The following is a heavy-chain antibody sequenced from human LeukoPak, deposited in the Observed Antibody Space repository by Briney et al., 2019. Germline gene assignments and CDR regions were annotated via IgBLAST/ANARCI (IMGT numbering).Heavy chain of an antibody. CDR2: IKKDGSEK. CDR1: GFTFSSYW. CDR3: ARENDFWR. V-gene: IGHV3-7*01. Sequence: GGSLRISCAASGFTFSSYWMSWVRQAPGKGLEWVANIKKDGSEKYHVDSVKGRFTISRDNAKNSLYLQMNSLRVEDTAVYYCARENDFWRWGQGTLVTVSS. D-gene: IGHD3-3*01. J-gene: IGHJ4*02.